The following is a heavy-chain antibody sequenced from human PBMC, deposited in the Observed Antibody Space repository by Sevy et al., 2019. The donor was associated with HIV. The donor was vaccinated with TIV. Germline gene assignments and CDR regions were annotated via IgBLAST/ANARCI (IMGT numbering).Heavy chain of an antibody. CDR3: AREGCTRPHDY. CDR1: GFAFYDYS. CDR2: LSFGCGKI. Sequence: GGSLRLSCAASGFAFYDYSMSWIRQAPGQGLEWVATLSFGCGKINYADSVKGRFTISRDNSKNSFYLQMDNLRVEDTALCYCAREGCTRPHDYWGQGTRVTVSS. J-gene: IGHJ4*02. V-gene: IGHV3-23*01. D-gene: IGHD2-8*01.